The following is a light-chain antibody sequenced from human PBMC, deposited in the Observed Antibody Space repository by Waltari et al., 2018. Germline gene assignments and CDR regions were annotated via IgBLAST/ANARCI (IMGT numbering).Light chain of an antibody. CDR2: KDT. Sequence: SYELTQPPSVSVSPGQTARITCPADPLPNQYAHWYQQKPGQAPVLVIYKDTERPSGIPERFSGSNSGTTVTLTISGVQAEDEADYYCQSADSSGPYRVFGGGTKLTVL. CDR1: PLPNQY. V-gene: IGLV3-25*03. CDR3: QSADSSGPYRV. J-gene: IGLJ3*02.